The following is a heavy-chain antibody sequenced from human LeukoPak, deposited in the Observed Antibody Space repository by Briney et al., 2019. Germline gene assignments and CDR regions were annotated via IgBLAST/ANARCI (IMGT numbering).Heavy chain of an antibody. D-gene: IGHD3-10*01. CDR3: ARAPRYYYGSGSYRPFDY. Sequence: PSETLSLTCTVSGGSISSHYWSWIRQPPGKGLEWIGYIYYSGSTNYNPSLKSRVTISVDTSKNQFSLKLSSVTAADTAVYYCARAPRYYYGSGSYRPFDYWGQGTLVTVSS. CDR1: GGSISSHY. J-gene: IGHJ4*02. CDR2: IYYSGST. V-gene: IGHV4-59*11.